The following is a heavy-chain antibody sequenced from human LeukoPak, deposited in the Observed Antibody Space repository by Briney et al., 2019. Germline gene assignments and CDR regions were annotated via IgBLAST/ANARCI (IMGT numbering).Heavy chain of an antibody. V-gene: IGHV3-48*01. Sequence: GGSLRLSCTASGFIFSNYNVHWVRQAPGKGLEWVSHINSSSSAIYYAASVKGRFTISRDNSKNTLYLQMNSLRAEDTAVYYCAKVKGPYSGNAFDIWGQGTMVTVSS. J-gene: IGHJ3*02. CDR2: INSSSSAI. CDR1: GFIFSNYN. D-gene: IGHD1-26*01. CDR3: AKVKGPYSGNAFDI.